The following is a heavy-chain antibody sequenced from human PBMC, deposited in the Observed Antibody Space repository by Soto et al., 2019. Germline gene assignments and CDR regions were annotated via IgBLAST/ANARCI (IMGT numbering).Heavy chain of an antibody. Sequence: QVQLVHSGAELKKPGASAKVSCKASGYIFTSYGISWVRQAPGQGLEWMAWISVDSGNTNYAQNFQGRVTMTTATSASTAHMELRSLRSDATAVYYSARFNGSGTNYYMDVWGKGTTVIVSS. J-gene: IGHJ6*03. CDR2: ISVDSGNT. CDR3: ARFNGSGTNYYMDV. D-gene: IGHD3-10*01. CDR1: GYIFTSYG. V-gene: IGHV1-18*01.